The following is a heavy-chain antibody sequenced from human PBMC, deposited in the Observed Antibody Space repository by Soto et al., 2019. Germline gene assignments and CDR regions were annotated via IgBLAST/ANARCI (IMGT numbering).Heavy chain of an antibody. D-gene: IGHD3-10*01. V-gene: IGHV1-18*01. Sequence: GPEVKKPGASVKVSCKASGNTFASHGFSWVRQAPGQGLEWMGWISGFNGQTNYALKFQGRVTLITDTSTSTAYMELRSLRSDDTAVYFCARVDPRGVAVVRDYWGQGTLVTVSS. J-gene: IGHJ4*02. CDR2: ISGFNGQT. CDR1: GNTFASHG. CDR3: ARVDPRGVAVVRDY.